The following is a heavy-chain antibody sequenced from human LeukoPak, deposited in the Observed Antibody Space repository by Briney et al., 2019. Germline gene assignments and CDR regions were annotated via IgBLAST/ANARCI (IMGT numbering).Heavy chain of an antibody. CDR1: GFTFSRYW. D-gene: IGHD3-22*01. CDR2: MKQDGSEK. V-gene: IGHV3-7*01. CDR3: ARDWHHSDSRDYAFDI. J-gene: IGHJ3*02. Sequence: GGSLRLSCVVSGFTFSRYWMRGVRHAPGEGREWVANMKQDGSEKYYVDSVKGRFTISRDNAKNSLYLQMNSLRAEDTAVYHCARDWHHSDSRDYAFDIWGQGTMLTVSS.